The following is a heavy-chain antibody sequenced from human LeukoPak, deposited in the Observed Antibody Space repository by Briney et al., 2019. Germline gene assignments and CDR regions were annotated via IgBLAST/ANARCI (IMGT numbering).Heavy chain of an antibody. J-gene: IGHJ5*02. V-gene: IGHV4-59*01. CDR3: ARKGDNWNYDWFDP. Sequence: SETLSLTCTVSGGSISSYYWSWIRQPPGKGLEWIGFIYYSGSTKYNPSLKSRVTISVDTSKNQFSLKLSSVTAADTAVYYCARKGDNWNYDWFDPWGQGTLVTVSS. CDR1: GGSISSYY. D-gene: IGHD1-7*01. CDR2: IYYSGST.